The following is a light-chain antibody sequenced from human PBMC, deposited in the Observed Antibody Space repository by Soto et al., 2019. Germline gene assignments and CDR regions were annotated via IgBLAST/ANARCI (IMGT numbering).Light chain of an antibody. J-gene: IGLJ2*01. CDR1: SSNIGSNS. CDR2: SNN. V-gene: IGLV1-44*01. Sequence: QSVLTQPPSVSGTPGQRVTISCSGSSSNIGSNSVNWYQQLPGTAPKLLIYSNNQRPSGVPDRFSGSKSGTSASLAISGLQSEDEADYYCAAWDDSLKGVFGGGTKLTVL. CDR3: AAWDDSLKGV.